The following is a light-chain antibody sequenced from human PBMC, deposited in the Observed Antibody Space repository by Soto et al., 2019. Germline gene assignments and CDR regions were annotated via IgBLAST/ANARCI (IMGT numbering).Light chain of an antibody. Sequence: EIVLTQSPGTLSLSPGERATLSCRASQSVSSCYLAWYQQKPGQAPRLLIYGASSRASGIPDRFSGSGSGTDFTLTISSLEPEDFAVYYCQQCGSSPLTFGGGTKVEIK. CDR3: QQCGSSPLT. CDR2: GAS. J-gene: IGKJ4*01. CDR1: QSVSSCY. V-gene: IGKV3-20*01.